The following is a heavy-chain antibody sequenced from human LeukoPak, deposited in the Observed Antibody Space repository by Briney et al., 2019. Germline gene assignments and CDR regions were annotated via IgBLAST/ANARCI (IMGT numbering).Heavy chain of an antibody. V-gene: IGHV4-39*01. CDR1: GGSISSSSYY. CDR3: ASLLTFGGVIEVSGF. J-gene: IGHJ4*02. CDR2: IYYSGST. Sequence: SETLSLTCTVSGGSISSSSYYWGWIRQPPGKGLEWIGSIYYSGSTYYNPSLKSRVTISVDTSKNQFSLKLSSVTAADTAVYYCASLLTFGGVIEVSGFWGQGSLVTVSS. D-gene: IGHD3-16*02.